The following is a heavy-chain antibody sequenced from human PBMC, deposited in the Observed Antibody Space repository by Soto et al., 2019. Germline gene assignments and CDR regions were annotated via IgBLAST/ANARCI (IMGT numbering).Heavy chain of an antibody. CDR1: GGCISTTSYY. V-gene: IGHV4-39*01. Sequence: SVTLSVTCSVSGGCISTTSYYWAWNRQPPGKGLEWVGSIYYNGFTYYNPSLKSRLTISVDTSKHQFSLRLSSVTAADTALYYCARQDDFWSGYNSFDPWGQGTLVTVSS. CDR2: IYYNGFT. J-gene: IGHJ5*02. D-gene: IGHD3-3*01. CDR3: ARQDDFWSGYNSFDP.